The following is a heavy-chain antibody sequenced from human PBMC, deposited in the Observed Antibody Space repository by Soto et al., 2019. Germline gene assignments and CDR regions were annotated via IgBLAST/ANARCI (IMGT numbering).Heavy chain of an antibody. J-gene: IGHJ3*02. D-gene: IGHD3-22*01. CDR1: GFTFSSYA. CDR2: ISGSGGST. CDR3: AKSLGGGYYASHAAFDI. V-gene: IGHV3-23*01. Sequence: EVQLLESGGGLVQPGGSLRLSCAASGFTFSSYAMSWVRQAPGTGLEWVSAISGSGGSTYYAVSVKGRFTISREHSKNTLYVQIKNLRAEDTAVYYCAKSLGGGYYASHAAFDIWGQGTMVTVSS.